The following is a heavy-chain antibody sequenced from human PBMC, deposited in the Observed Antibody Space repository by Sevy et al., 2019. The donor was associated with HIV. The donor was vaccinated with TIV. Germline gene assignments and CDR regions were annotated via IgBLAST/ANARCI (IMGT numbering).Heavy chain of an antibody. D-gene: IGHD4-17*01. Sequence: GGSLRLSCAASGFTVSSNDMSWVRQAPGKGLEWVSVIYSGGSTYYADSVKGRFTISRDNSKNTLYLQMNSLRAEDTAVYYCTRLTVADYWGQGTLVTVSS. J-gene: IGHJ4*02. CDR3: TRLTVADY. CDR2: IYSGGST. CDR1: GFTVSSND. V-gene: IGHV3-53*01.